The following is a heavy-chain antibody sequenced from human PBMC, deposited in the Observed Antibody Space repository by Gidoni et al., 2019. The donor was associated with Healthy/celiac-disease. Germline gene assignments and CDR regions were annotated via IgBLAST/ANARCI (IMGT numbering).Heavy chain of an antibody. CDR3: ARDLSRDYDSSGYCPLGGY. D-gene: IGHD3-22*01. CDR1: GYTFTSYG. J-gene: IGHJ4*02. V-gene: IGHV1-18*01. CDR2: ISAYNGNT. Sequence: QVQLVQSGAEVKKPGASVKVSCKASGYTFTSYGISWVRQAPGQGLEWMGWISAYNGNTNYAQKLQGRVTMTTDTSTSTAYMELRSLRSDDTAVYYCARDLSRDYDSSGYCPLGGYWGQGTLVTVSS.